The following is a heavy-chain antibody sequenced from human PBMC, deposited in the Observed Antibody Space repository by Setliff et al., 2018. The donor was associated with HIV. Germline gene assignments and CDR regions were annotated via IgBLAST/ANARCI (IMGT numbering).Heavy chain of an antibody. D-gene: IGHD3-10*01. V-gene: IGHV3-15*01. CDR3: TTALGGSPTE. CDR2: IKSKTDGGTT. CDR1: GFSFSDYY. J-gene: IGHJ4*02. Sequence: GGSLRLSCAASGFSFSDYYMSWIRQAPGKGLEWVGRIKSKTDGGTTDYAAPVKGRFTISRDDSKNTLYLQMNSLKTEDTAVYYCTTALGGSPTEWGQGTLVTVSS.